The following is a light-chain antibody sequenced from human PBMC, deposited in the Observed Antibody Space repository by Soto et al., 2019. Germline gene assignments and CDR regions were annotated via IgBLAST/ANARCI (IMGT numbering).Light chain of an antibody. CDR3: SSYAGTNNLV. CDR2: EVS. J-gene: IGLJ2*01. CDR1: SSDVGGYNY. Sequence: QSALTQPPSASGSPGQSVTISCTGTSSDVGGYNYVSWYQQYPGKAPKLMIYEVSERPSGVPDRFSGSKSGNTASLTVSGLQAEDEADYYRSSYAGTNNLVFGGGTKLTVL. V-gene: IGLV2-8*01.